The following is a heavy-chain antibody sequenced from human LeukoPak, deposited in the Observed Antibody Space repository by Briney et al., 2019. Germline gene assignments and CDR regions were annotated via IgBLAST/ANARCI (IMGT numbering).Heavy chain of an antibody. CDR3: AKGARVGSGNYYFDY. CDR2: ISRSGGST. CDR1: GFTFSTYA. Sequence: GGSLRLSCAASGFTFSTYAMSWVRQAPGKGLEWVSAISRSGGSTYYADFVKGRFTISRDNSENTLYLQMNSLRAEDTAVYYCAKGARVGSGNYYFDYWGQGTLVTVSS. D-gene: IGHD1-1*01. J-gene: IGHJ4*02. V-gene: IGHV3-23*01.